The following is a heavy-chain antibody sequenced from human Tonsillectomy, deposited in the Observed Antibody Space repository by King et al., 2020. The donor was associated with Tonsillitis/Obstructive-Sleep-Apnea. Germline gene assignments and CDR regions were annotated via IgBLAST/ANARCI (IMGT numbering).Heavy chain of an antibody. CDR1: GFTFSSYE. Sequence: VQLVESGEGLVQPGGSLRLSCAASGFTFSSYEMNWVRQAPGKGLEWVSYISSSGSTIYYADSVKGRFTISRDNAKNSLYLQMNSLRAEDTAVYYCARSKWELQSWYFDLWGRGTLVTVSS. CDR2: ISSSGSTI. V-gene: IGHV3-48*03. J-gene: IGHJ2*01. D-gene: IGHD1-26*01. CDR3: ARSKWELQSWYFDL.